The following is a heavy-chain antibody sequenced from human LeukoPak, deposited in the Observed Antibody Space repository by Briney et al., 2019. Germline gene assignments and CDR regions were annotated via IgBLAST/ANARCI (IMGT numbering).Heavy chain of an antibody. Sequence: SQTLSLTFAISGDSVSSNSAAWNWIRQSPSRGLEWLGRTYHRSKWYNDYALSVKSRISVNPDTPKNQFSLQLNSVTPEDTAVYYCARSGSYNFDYWGQGTLVTVSS. V-gene: IGHV6-1*01. J-gene: IGHJ4*02. D-gene: IGHD1-26*01. CDR1: GDSVSSNSAA. CDR2: TYHRSKWYN. CDR3: ARSGSYNFDY.